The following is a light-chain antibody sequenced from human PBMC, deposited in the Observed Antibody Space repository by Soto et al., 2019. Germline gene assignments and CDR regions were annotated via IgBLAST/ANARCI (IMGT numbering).Light chain of an antibody. CDR3: QQYLT. V-gene: IGKV3-20*01. J-gene: IGKJ1*01. Sequence: IVLTQSPATRSLPPGESTTLSCRASQSVSSNHLAWYQQKPGQAPRLLIYGASSRATGIPDRFSGSGSGTAFTLTISRLEPEDFAVYYSQQYLTFGQGTKVDIK. CDR1: QSVSSNH. CDR2: GAS.